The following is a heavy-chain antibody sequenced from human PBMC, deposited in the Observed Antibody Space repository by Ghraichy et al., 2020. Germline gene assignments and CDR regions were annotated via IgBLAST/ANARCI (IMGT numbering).Heavy chain of an antibody. CDR2: IYSGGST. J-gene: IGHJ4*02. V-gene: IGHV3-53*01. CDR3: ARDSDVSGLGGFDY. D-gene: IGHD5-12*01. Sequence: GGSLRLSCAASGFTVNSDYMSWVRQAPGKGLEWVSVIYSGGSTYYADSVKGRFTISRDNSKNTLYLHMNSLRAEDTAVYYCARDSDVSGLGGFDYWGQGTLVTVSS. CDR1: GFTVNSDY.